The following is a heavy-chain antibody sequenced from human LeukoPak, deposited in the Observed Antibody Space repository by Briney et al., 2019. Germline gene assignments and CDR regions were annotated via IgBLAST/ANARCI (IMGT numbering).Heavy chain of an antibody. CDR1: GGSFSGYY. D-gene: IGHD4-11*01. CDR3: ARAPTGIYYYYYMDV. V-gene: IGHV4-34*01. CDR2: INHSGST. Sequence: PETLSLTCAVYGGSFSGYYWSWIRQPPGKGLEWIGEINHSGSTNYNPSLKSRVTISVDTSKNQFSLKLSSVTAADTAVYYCARAPTGIYYYYYMDVWGKGTTVTVSS. J-gene: IGHJ6*03.